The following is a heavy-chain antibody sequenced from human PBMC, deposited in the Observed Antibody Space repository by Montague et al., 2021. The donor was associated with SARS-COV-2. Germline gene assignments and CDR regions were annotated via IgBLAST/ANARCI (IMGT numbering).Heavy chain of an antibody. CDR3: AHLIRYYDIFTGIPFDY. CDR1: GFSLSTPNVG. Sequence: PALVKPTQTLTLTCTFSGFSLSTPNVGVGWIRQPPGKALEWLALIYSNDDKHYSPSLQTRLTITKDTSKNQVVLSLTNMDPVDTATYYCAHLIRYYDIFTGIPFDYWGQGTLVTVSS. J-gene: IGHJ4*02. V-gene: IGHV2-5*01. CDR2: IYSNDDK. D-gene: IGHD3-9*01.